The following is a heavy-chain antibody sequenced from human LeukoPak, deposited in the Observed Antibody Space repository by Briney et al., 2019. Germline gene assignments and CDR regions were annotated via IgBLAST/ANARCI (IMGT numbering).Heavy chain of an antibody. J-gene: IGHJ5*02. D-gene: IGHD6-19*01. CDR2: IYHSGTT. Sequence: SETLSLTCAVSGVSISRGGYAWNWIRRPPGTGLEWIAYIYHSGTTYYNPSLKSRATISVDTSKNQFSLKLSSVTAADTAVYYCVRGRYSSGWYRDKNWFDPWGQGTPVTVSS. CDR1: GVSISRGGYA. V-gene: IGHV4-30-4*07. CDR3: VRGRYSSGWYRDKNWFDP.